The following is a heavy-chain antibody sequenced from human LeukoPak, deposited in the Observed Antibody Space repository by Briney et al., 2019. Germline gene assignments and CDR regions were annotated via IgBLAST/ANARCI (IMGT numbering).Heavy chain of an antibody. J-gene: IGHJ3*02. Sequence: PSETLSLTCTVSGYSISSGYYWGWIRQPPGKGLERIGSIYHSGSTYYNPSLKSRVTISVDTSKNQFSLKLSSVTAADTAVYYCAREYQLPHDAFDIWGQGTMVTVSS. CDR3: AREYQLPHDAFDI. D-gene: IGHD2-2*01. CDR1: GYSISSGYY. CDR2: IYHSGST. V-gene: IGHV4-38-2*02.